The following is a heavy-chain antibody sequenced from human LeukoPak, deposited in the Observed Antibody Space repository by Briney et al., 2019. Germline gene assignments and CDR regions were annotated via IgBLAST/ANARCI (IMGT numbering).Heavy chain of an antibody. V-gene: IGHV1-69*04. D-gene: IGHD4-11*01. CDR1: GGTFSSYA. J-gene: IGHJ4*02. CDR3: ANPSGATVGDY. CDR2: IIPILGIA. Sequence: SVKVSCKASGGTFSSYAISWVRQAPGQGLEWMGRIIPILGIANYAQKFQGRVTITADKSTSTAYMELSSLRSEDTAVYYCANPSGATVGDYWGQGTLVTVSS.